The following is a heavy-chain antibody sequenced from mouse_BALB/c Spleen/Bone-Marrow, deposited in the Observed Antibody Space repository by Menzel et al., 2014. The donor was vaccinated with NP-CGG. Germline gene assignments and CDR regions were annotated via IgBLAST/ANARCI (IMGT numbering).Heavy chain of an antibody. CDR3: ATHDGYYISFAY. D-gene: IGHD2-3*01. J-gene: IGHJ3*01. Sequence: VKVVESGPGLVAPSQSLSITCTVSGFSLTSHGVHWVRQPPGKGLEWLGVIWAGGSTNYNSALMSRLSISKDNSKNQVFLKMNSLQTDDTAIYYCATHDGYYISFAYWGQGTLSLSLQ. CDR1: GFSLTSHG. V-gene: IGHV2-9*02. CDR2: IWAGGST.